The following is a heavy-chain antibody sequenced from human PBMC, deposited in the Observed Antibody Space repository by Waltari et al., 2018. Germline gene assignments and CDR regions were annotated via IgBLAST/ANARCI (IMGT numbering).Heavy chain of an antibody. CDR3: ASLGYSSGWYQQRGDY. Sequence: QVQLVPSGAEVKKLAALTKVSFMASGGNCNRYARSWLRSSPAQGLEWMGGIIPIFGTANYAQKFQGRVTITADESTSTAYMELSSLRSEDTAVYYCASLGYSSGWYQQRGDYWGQGTLVTVSS. CDR1: GGNCNRYA. CDR2: IIPIFGTA. V-gene: IGHV1-69*01. D-gene: IGHD6-19*01. J-gene: IGHJ4*02.